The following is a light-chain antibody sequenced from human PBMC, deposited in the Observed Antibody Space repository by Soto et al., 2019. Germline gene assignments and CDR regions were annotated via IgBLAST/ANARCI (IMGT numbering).Light chain of an antibody. Sequence: QSVLTQPPSASGTPGQRVTISCSGSSPNIGSNPVSWYQQLPGTAPRLLIYSNNERPSGVPDRLSGSKSGTSASLAISGLQSEGEADYYCAAWGDSLNGRVFGGGTKLTVL. J-gene: IGLJ3*02. CDR2: SNN. CDR1: SPNIGSNP. V-gene: IGLV1-44*01. CDR3: AAWGDSLNGRV.